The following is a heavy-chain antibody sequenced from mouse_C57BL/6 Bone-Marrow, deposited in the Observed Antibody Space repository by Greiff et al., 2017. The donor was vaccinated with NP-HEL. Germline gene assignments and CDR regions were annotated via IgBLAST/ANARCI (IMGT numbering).Heavy chain of an antibody. CDR1: GYTFTSYW. V-gene: IGHV1-55*01. D-gene: IGHD3-1*01. Sequence: QVQLQQSGAELVKPGASVKMSCKASGYTFTSYWITWVKQRPGQGLEWIGDIYPGSGSTNYNEKFKSKATLTVDTSSSTAYMQLSSLTSEDSAVYYCARQLGDYAMDYWDQGTSVTVSS. CDR3: ARQLGDYAMDY. CDR2: IYPGSGST. J-gene: IGHJ4*01.